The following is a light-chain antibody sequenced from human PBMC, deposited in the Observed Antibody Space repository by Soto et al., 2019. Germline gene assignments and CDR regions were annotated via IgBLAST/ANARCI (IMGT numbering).Light chain of an antibody. J-gene: IGKJ1*01. V-gene: IGKV3-15*01. CDR2: GAS. CDR3: QQYNNWPT. CDR1: QSISGTY. Sequence: DIVLTQSPGTLSLASGERATLSCRTSQSISGTYLAWYQQKPGQAPRLLIYGASTRATGIPARFSGSGSGTEFTLTISSLQSEDFAVYYCQQYNNWPTFGQGTKVDIK.